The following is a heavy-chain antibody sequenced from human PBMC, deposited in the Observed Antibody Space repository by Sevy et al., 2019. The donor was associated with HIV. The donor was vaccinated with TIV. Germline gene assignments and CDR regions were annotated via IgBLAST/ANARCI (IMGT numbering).Heavy chain of an antibody. V-gene: IGHV1-69*13. J-gene: IGHJ4*02. Sequence: ASVKVSCKASGGTFSSYAISWVRQAPGQGLEWMGGIIPIFGKANYAQKFQGRVTITADESTSTAYMGLSSLGSEDTAVYYCARDSETDGYNLLGYWGQGTLVTVSS. D-gene: IGHD5-12*01. CDR3: ARDSETDGYNLLGY. CDR1: GGTFSSYA. CDR2: IIPIFGKA.